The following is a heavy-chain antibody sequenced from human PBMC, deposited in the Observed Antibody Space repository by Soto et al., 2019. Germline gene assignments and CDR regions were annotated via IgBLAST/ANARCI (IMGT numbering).Heavy chain of an antibody. Sequence: PSETLSLTCAVSGGSISSGGDSWSWIRQPPGKGLEWIGYIYHSGSTYYNPSLKSRVTISVDRSKNQFSLKLSSVTAADTAVYYCARGVGAMVHFDYWGQGTLVTVSS. CDR1: GGSISSGGDS. CDR2: IYHSGST. J-gene: IGHJ4*02. CDR3: ARGVGAMVHFDY. D-gene: IGHD5-18*01. V-gene: IGHV4-30-2*01.